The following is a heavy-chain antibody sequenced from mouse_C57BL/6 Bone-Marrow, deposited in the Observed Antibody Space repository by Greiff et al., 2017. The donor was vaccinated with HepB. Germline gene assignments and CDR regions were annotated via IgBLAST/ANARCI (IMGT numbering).Heavy chain of an antibody. CDR1: GFSLTSYA. V-gene: IGHV2-9-1*01. D-gene: IGHD2-4*01. J-gene: IGHJ4*01. Sequence: VKLMESGPGLVAPSQSLSITCTVSGFSLTSYAISWVRQPPGKGLEWLGVIWTGGGTNYNSALKSRLSISKDNSKSHVFLKMNSLQTDDTARYDCARQLRRYYYAMDYWGQGTSVTVSS. CDR3: ARQLRRYYYAMDY. CDR2: IWTGGGT.